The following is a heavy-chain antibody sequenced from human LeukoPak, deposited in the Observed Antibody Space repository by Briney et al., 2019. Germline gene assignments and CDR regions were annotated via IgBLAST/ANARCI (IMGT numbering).Heavy chain of an antibody. V-gene: IGHV3-23*01. CDR3: AKDYPLDY. CDR2: ISGSGGST. CDR1: GFTFSSYT. Sequence: GGSLRLSCAASGFTFSSYTMHWARQAPGKGLEWVSAISGSGGSTYYADSVKGRFTISRDNSKNTVYLQMNTLRAEDTAVYYCAKDYPLDYWGQGALVTVSS. J-gene: IGHJ4*02.